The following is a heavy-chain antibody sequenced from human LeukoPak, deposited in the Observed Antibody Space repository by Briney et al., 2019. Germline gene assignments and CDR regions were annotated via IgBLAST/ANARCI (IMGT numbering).Heavy chain of an antibody. V-gene: IGHV4-34*01. CDR1: GGSFSGYY. D-gene: IGHD3-3*01. J-gene: IGHJ5*02. CDR2: INHSRST. CDR3: ARHPRITTFGVIRKGGNWFDP. Sequence: SETLSLTCAVYGGSFSGYYWSWIRKPPGKGLEWLGEINHSRSTNYNPSLKSRVTMSVDTSKNQFSLKLSSVTAADTAVYYCARHPRITTFGVIRKGGNWFDPWGQGTLVTVSS.